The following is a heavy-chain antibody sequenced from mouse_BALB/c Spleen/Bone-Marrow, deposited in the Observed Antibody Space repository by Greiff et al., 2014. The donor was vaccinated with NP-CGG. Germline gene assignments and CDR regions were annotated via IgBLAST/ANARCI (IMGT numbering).Heavy chain of an antibody. D-gene: IGHD2-14*01. CDR1: GHSFTGYN. Sequence: EVKLMESGPELEKPGASVKISCKASGHSFTGYNMNWVKQSHGKSLEWIGNIDPYYGTTTFNQKFKDKATLTVDKSSSTAYMRLKSLTSENSAVYYCTRSRAYFRDWFAYWGQGTLVTVSA. CDR3: TRSRAYFRDWFAY. CDR2: IDPYYGTT. V-gene: IGHV1-39*01. J-gene: IGHJ3*01.